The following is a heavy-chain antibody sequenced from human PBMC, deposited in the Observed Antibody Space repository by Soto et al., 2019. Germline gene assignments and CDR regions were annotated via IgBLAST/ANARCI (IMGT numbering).Heavy chain of an antibody. CDR2: IYYSGST. J-gene: IGHJ2*01. CDR1: GGSISSPIYY. CDR3: ARDVLVGAMDGIWYFDL. D-gene: IGHD1-26*01. Sequence: QVQLQESGPGLLKPSQTLSLTCTVSGGSISSPIYYWNWIRQRPGKGLEWIGYIYYSGSTYYNPSLKSRVDISIDTSKNQFSLKVTSLTAADTAVYYCARDVLVGAMDGIWYFDLWGRGTLVTVSP. V-gene: IGHV4-31*03.